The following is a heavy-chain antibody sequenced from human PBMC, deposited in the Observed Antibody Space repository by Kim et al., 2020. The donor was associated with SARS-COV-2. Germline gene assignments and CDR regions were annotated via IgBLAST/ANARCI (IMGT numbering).Heavy chain of an antibody. Sequence: GGSLRLSCAASGFTFSSYGMSWVLQAPGKGLEWVSTISGSGGSTYYADSVKGRFTISRDNSKNTLFLQMNSLRAEDTAVYYCAKHRIAATGYDYWGQGTLVTVSS. CDR3: AKHRIAATGYDY. V-gene: IGHV3-23*01. D-gene: IGHD6-13*01. J-gene: IGHJ4*02. CDR1: GFTFSSYG. CDR2: ISGSGGST.